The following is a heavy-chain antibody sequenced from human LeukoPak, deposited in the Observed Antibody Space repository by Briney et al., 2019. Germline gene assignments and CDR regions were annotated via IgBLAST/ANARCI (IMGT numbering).Heavy chain of an antibody. CDR3: ARVSPYASSGRYFDY. D-gene: IGHD3-22*01. V-gene: IGHV4-34*01. J-gene: IGHJ4*02. CDR2: INHSGST. Sequence: PSETLSLTCAVYGGSFSGYYWSWIRQPPGKGLEWIGEINHSGSTNYNPSLKSRVTISVDTSKNQFSLKLSSVTAADTAVYYCARVSPYASSGRYFDYWGQGTLVTVSS. CDR1: GGSFSGYY.